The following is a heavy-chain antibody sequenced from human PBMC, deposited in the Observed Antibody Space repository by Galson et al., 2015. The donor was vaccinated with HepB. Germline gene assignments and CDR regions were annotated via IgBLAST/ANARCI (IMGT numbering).Heavy chain of an antibody. Sequence: SLRLSCAASGFLFPNYAMTWVRQAPGKGLEWVSAITGAGELTHYADSVRGRFAISRDNSNNMLYLQMNTLRADDTAVYYCTKWDDYGRGNTYDIWGQGTMVTVSS. CDR3: TKWDDYGRGNTYDI. D-gene: IGHD4-17*01. J-gene: IGHJ3*02. CDR1: GFLFPNYA. CDR2: ITGAGELT. V-gene: IGHV3-23*01.